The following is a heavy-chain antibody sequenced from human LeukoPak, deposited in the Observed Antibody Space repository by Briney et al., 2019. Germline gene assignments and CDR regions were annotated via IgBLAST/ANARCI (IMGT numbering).Heavy chain of an antibody. V-gene: IGHV3-74*01. CDR2: IKTDGSAT. J-gene: IGHJ4*02. CDR3: TTIRPDY. CDR1: GFTFSSYW. D-gene: IGHD5-12*01. Sequence: GGSLRLSCAASGFTFSSYWMHWVRQAPGKGLVWVSRIKTDGSATDYADSVKGRFTISRDNAKNTLYLQMNSLTAEDTAVYYCTTIRPDYWGRGTLVTVSS.